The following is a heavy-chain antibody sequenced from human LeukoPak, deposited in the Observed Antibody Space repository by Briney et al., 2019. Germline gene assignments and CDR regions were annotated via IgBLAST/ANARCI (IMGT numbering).Heavy chain of an antibody. J-gene: IGHJ4*02. V-gene: IGHV4-39*07. Sequence: SETLSLTCTVSGGSISSSSYYWGWIRQPPGKGLEWIGSIYYSGGTYYNPSLKSRVTISVDPAKNQFSLKLSSVPAADTAVYYCARHALHNDNSDYYFAYWGQGTLVTVSS. CDR3: ARHALHNDNSDYYFAY. CDR1: GGSISSSSYY. D-gene: IGHD3-22*01. CDR2: IYYSGGT.